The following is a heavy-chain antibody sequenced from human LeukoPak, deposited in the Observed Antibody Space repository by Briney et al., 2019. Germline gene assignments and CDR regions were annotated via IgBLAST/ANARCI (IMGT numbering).Heavy chain of an antibody. D-gene: IGHD6-13*01. CDR3: ARDPYSSSWYPYYYYGMDV. Sequence: GRSLRLSCAASGFTFSSYAMHWVRQALGKGLEWVAVISYDGSNKYYADSVKGRFTISRDNSKNTLYLQMNSLRAEDTAVYYCARDPYSSSWYPYYYYGMDVWGQGTTVTVSS. CDR1: GFTFSSYA. V-gene: IGHV3-30-3*01. CDR2: ISYDGSNK. J-gene: IGHJ6*02.